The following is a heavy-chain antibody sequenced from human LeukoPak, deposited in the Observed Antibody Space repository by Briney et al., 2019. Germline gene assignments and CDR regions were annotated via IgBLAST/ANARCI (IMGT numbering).Heavy chain of an antibody. J-gene: IGHJ4*02. V-gene: IGHV3-30-3*01. CDR1: GFTFSSYA. D-gene: IGHD3-16*01. CDR2: ISYDGSNK. CDR3: ARDSVGGHRSSNLRGPFDH. Sequence: PGGSLRLSCAASGFTFSSYAMHWVRQAPGKGLEWVAVISYDGSNKYYADSVKGRFTISRDNSRNTLYLQINSLRAEDTAVYYCARDSVGGHRSSNLRGPFDHWGQGTLVTVSS.